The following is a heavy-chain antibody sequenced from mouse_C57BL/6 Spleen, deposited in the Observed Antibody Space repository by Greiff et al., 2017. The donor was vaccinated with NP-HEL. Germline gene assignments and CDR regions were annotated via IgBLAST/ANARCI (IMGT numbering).Heavy chain of an antibody. V-gene: IGHV1-81*01. J-gene: IGHJ3*01. CDR1: GYTFTSYG. Sequence: VQLQQSGAELARPGASVKLSCKASGYTFTSYGISWVKQRTGQGLEWIGEIYPRSGNTYYNEKFKGKATLTADKSSSTAYMELRSLTSEDSAVYFCASAYDSWFAYWGQGTLVTVSA. CDR3: ASAYDSWFAY. CDR2: IYPRSGNT. D-gene: IGHD2-4*01.